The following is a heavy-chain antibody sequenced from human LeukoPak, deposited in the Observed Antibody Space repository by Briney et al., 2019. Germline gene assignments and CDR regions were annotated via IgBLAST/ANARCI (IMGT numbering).Heavy chain of an antibody. V-gene: IGHV4-59*01. CDR3: ARGGRIGFDP. D-gene: IGHD3-16*02. Sequence: PSETLSLTCTVSGGSISSYYWSWLRQPPGKGLEWIGYIYYGGSTNYNPSLKSRVTISVDTSKNQFSLKLSSVTAADTAVYYCARGGRIGFDPWGQGTLVTVSS. CDR1: GGSISSYY. J-gene: IGHJ5*02. CDR2: IYYGGST.